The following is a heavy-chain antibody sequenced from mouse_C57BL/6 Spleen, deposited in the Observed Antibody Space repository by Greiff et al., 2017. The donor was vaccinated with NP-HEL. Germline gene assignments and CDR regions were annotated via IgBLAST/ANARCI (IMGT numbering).Heavy chain of an antibody. V-gene: IGHV5-6*01. Sequence: EVHLVESGGDLVKPGGSLKLSCAASGFTFSSYGMSWVRQTPDKRLEWVATISSGGSYTYYPDSVKGRFTISRDNAKNTLYLQMSSLKSEDTAMYYCARHPGSSYFYYWGQGTTLTVSS. D-gene: IGHD1-1*01. CDR1: GFTFSSYG. J-gene: IGHJ2*01. CDR2: ISSGGSYT. CDR3: ARHPGSSYFYY.